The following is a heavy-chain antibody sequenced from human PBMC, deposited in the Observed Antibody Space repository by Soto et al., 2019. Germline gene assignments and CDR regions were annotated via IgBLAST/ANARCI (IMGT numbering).Heavy chain of an antibody. CDR2: ISAYNGNT. V-gene: IGHV1-18*01. J-gene: IGHJ4*02. D-gene: IGHD1-7*01. Sequence: GASVKVSCKASGYTFTSYGISWVRQAPGQGLEWMGWISAYNGNTNYAQKLQGRVTMTTDTSTSTAYMELRSLRSDDTAVYYCARVAYWWNYVQTFDYWGQGTLVTVSS. CDR3: ARVAYWWNYVQTFDY. CDR1: GYTFTSYG.